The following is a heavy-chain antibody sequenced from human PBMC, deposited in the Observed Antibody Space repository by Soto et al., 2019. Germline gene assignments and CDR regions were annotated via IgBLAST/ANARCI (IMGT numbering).Heavy chain of an antibody. D-gene: IGHD6-19*01. CDR3: ARWESSDWYLGI. Sequence: GVSLSLSCAGSGFTFSGYWMTWVRQPPGKGLEWVASVNQDGTQKFYVDSVKGRFTISRDNAKNPLFLQMISLRAEDTAVYYCARWESSDWYLGIWGQGTLVTVSS. J-gene: IGHJ4*02. CDR1: GFTFSGYW. V-gene: IGHV3-7*03. CDR2: VNQDGTQK.